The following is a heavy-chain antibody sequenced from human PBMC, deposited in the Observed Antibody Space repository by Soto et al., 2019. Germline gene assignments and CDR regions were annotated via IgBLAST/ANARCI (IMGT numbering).Heavy chain of an antibody. CDR1: GYTFTDYG. V-gene: IGHV1-18*01. CDR2: ITAFNGNT. D-gene: IGHD3-3*01. Sequence: QVHLVQSGAEVEKPGASVKVSCKASGYTFTDYGISWVRQAPGQGLQWMGWITAFNGNTKYAQQFQGRVTVTTDTSTSTAYMELRSLETDDTAVYYCARISKSDFCSGYYYFVDYWGQGTLVTVSS. CDR3: ARISKSDFCSGYYYFVDY. J-gene: IGHJ4*02.